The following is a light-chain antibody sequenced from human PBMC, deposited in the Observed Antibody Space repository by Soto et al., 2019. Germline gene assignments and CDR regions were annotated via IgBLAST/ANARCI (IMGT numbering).Light chain of an antibody. V-gene: IGKV3-20*01. Sequence: IMFAPVSRTPSLSPGERVTLSCRASQSVTSSYLAWYQQKPGQAPRLLIYGASSRATGIPDRFSGSGSGTDFTLTISRLEPEDFAVYYCHQYDSWTFGQGTKVDIK. CDR2: GAS. CDR3: HQYDSWT. CDR1: QSVTSSY. J-gene: IGKJ1*01.